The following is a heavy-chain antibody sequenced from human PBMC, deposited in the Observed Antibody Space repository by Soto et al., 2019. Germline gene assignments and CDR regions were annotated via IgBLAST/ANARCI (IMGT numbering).Heavy chain of an antibody. CDR2: ISSTTNYI. Sequence: GSLRLSCAPSGFTFRNYTMHWVRQAPGKGLEWVSYISSTTNYIYYGDSMKGRFTISRDNAKNSLYLEMNSLRAEDTAVYYCARESEDLTSNFDYWGQGTLVTVSS. V-gene: IGHV3-21*05. CDR1: GFTFRNYT. CDR3: ARESEDLTSNFDY. J-gene: IGHJ4*02.